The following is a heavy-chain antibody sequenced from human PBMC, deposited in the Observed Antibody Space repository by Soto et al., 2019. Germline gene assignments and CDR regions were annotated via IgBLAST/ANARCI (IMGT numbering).Heavy chain of an antibody. CDR2: IWYDGSNK. D-gene: IGHD3-16*01. Sequence: GGSLRLSCAACGFTFSSYGMHGVRQAPGKGLEWVAVIWYDGSNKYYADSVKGRFTISRDNSKNTLYLQMNSLRAEDTAVYYCARRWGYDAFDIWGQGTMVTVSS. CDR3: ARRWGYDAFDI. V-gene: IGHV3-33*01. CDR1: GFTFSSYG. J-gene: IGHJ3*02.